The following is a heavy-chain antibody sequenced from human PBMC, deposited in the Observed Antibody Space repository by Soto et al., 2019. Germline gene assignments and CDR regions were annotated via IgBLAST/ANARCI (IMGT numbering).Heavy chain of an antibody. CDR2: IWYDGINK. D-gene: IGHD4-17*01. Sequence: QVQLVESGGGVVQPGRSLRLSCAASGFTFSSYGMHWVRQAPGKGLEWVAVIWYDGINKYFADSVKGRFTISRDNSKNMLYLQMNSLRAEDTAVYYCARELNTVTTRDAFDIWGQGTMVTVSS. V-gene: IGHV3-33*01. J-gene: IGHJ3*02. CDR3: ARELNTVTTRDAFDI. CDR1: GFTFSSYG.